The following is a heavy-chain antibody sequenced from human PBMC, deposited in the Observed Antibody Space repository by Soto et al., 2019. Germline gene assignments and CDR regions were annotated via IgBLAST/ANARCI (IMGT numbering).Heavy chain of an antibody. J-gene: IGHJ4*02. V-gene: IGHV3-23*01. CDR3: AKEAGGGAAMVTSYFDY. CDR2: ISGSGTST. CDR1: GITFSNYV. D-gene: IGHD5-18*01. Sequence: EVQLLESGGGLVQPGGSLRLSCAASGITFSNYVLSWVRQAPGKGLEWVSSISGSGTSTYYADSVKGRFNISRDTSKSTLYLHMSSLRADDTAIYYCAKEAGGGAAMVTSYFDYWGQGTLVTVSS.